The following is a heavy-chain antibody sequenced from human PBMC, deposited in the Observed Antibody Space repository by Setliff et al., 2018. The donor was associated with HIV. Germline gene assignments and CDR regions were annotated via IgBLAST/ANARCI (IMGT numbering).Heavy chain of an antibody. CDR2: INSNTYGGTT. Sequence: GGSLRLSCTASGFTFGDYAVTWVRQAPGKGLEWVGFINSNTYGGTTDYAASVKGRFTISRDDSKSSAYLLMNSLKTEDTAVYYCSRVHSPLYYDILTGYLDYWGQGTLVTVSS. CDR1: GFTFGDYA. J-gene: IGHJ4*02. CDR3: SRVHSPLYYDILTGYLDY. D-gene: IGHD3-9*01. V-gene: IGHV3-49*04.